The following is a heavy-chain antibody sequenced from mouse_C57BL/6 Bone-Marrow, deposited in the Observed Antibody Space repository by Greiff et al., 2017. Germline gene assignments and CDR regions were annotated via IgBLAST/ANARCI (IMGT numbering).Heavy chain of an antibody. D-gene: IGHD3-2*02. CDR1: GFSFNTYA. J-gene: IGHJ3*01. Sequence: GGGLVQPKGSLKLSCAASGFSFNTYAMNWVRQAPGKGLAWVARIRSKSNNHATYYADSVKDRFTISRDDSKSMLYLQGNNVKSEDTAMYYCVSQTAQATLAYWGQGTLVTVSA. CDR3: VSQTAQATLAY. CDR2: IRSKSNNHAT. V-gene: IGHV10-1*01.